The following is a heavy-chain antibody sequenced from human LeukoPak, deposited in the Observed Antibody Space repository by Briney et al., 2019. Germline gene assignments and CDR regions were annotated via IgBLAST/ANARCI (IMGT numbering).Heavy chain of an antibody. Sequence: GGSLRLSCAASGFTFSNYAMSWVRQAPGKGLEWVSALDGRGVFSVYGDSVKGRFTISRDNSKNTVYLQMRSLRAEDTALYYCAKLIGYCTGGSCYHDNFDVWGQGTMVTISS. J-gene: IGHJ3*01. CDR2: LDGRGVFS. V-gene: IGHV3-23*01. D-gene: IGHD2-15*01. CDR3: AKLIGYCTGGSCYHDNFDV. CDR1: GFTFSNYA.